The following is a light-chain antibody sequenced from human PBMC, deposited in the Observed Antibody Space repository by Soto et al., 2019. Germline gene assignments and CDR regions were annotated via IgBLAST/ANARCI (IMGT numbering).Light chain of an antibody. Sequence: DIRMSQSPSALSASVGDRVTITCRASQTISSYLNWYQQRPGKAPNLLISAASRLQSGVPSRFSGSGSGTDFTLTVSSLQPEDFATYYCQQTYSIPWTFGRGTTVDIK. CDR3: QQTYSIPWT. CDR2: AAS. V-gene: IGKV1-39*01. CDR1: QTISSY. J-gene: IGKJ1*01.